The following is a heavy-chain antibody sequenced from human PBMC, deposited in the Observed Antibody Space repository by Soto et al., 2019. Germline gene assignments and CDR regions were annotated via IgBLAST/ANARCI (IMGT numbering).Heavy chain of an antibody. D-gene: IGHD5-18*01. V-gene: IGHV1-46*01. Sequence: QVQLVQSGAEVKKPGASVKVSCKASGYTFTSHYIHWVRQAPGQGLEWMGIINPSGGTANYPQKFQGSVTMTTDTSTSRVYMELSSLRSEDTAVYYCARGQSSYPFDYWGQGTLVTVSS. J-gene: IGHJ4*02. CDR3: ARGQSSYPFDY. CDR1: GYTFTSHY. CDR2: INPSGGTA.